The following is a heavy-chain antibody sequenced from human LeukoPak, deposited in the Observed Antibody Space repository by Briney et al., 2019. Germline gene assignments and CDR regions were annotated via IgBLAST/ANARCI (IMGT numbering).Heavy chain of an antibody. D-gene: IGHD3-22*01. J-gene: IGHJ4*02. CDR1: GGTFSSYA. CDR2: IIPILGIA. CDR3: ARARPMGYYDSSGYYY. V-gene: IGHV1-69*04. Sequence: SVKVSCKASGGTFSSYAISWVRQAPGQGLEWMGRIIPILGIANYAQKFQGRVTITADKSTSTAYMELSSLRSDDTAVYYCARARPMGYYDSSGYYYWGQGTLVTVSS.